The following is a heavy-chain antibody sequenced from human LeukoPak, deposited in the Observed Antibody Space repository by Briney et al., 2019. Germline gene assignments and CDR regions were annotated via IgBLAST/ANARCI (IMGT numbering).Heavy chain of an antibody. J-gene: IGHJ3*02. Sequence: SETLSLTCTVSGGSISSSSYYWGWIRQPPGKGLEWIGSIYYSGSTYYNPSLKSRVTISVDTSKNQFSLKLSSVTAADTAVYYCARDPGSRYYYDSSGPGGAFDIWGQGTMVTVSS. CDR3: ARDPGSRYYYDSSGPGGAFDI. CDR2: IYYSGST. CDR1: GGSISSSSYY. D-gene: IGHD3-22*01. V-gene: IGHV4-39*07.